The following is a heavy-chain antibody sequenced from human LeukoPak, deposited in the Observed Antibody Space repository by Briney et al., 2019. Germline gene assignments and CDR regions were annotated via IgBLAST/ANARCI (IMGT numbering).Heavy chain of an antibody. CDR1: GGTFSSYS. CDR2: IIPIFGTT. D-gene: IGHD2-8*01. Sequence: ASVKVSCKASGGTFSSYSINWVRQAPGLGLEWMGGIIPIFGTTNYAQRFQDRVTITADKSTSTAFLELSSLRSEDTAVYYCARGVPLGYCTYGVCYPPYYFDYWGQGTLVTASS. CDR3: ARGVPLGYCTYGVCYPPYYFDY. J-gene: IGHJ4*02. V-gene: IGHV1-69*06.